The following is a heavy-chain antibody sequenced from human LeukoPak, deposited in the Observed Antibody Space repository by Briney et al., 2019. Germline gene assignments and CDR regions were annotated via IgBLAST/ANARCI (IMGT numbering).Heavy chain of an antibody. V-gene: IGHV3-23*01. CDR1: GFTFSNYT. Sequence: GGSLRLSCAASGFTFSNYTMSWVRQAPGKGLEWVSAISGSGGSTYYPDSVKGRFTISRDNSKNTLYLQMNSLRAEDTAVFYCAKCVVVTQGGFDYWGQGTLVTVSS. CDR3: AKCVVVTQGGFDY. CDR2: ISGSGGST. J-gene: IGHJ4*02. D-gene: IGHD2-21*01.